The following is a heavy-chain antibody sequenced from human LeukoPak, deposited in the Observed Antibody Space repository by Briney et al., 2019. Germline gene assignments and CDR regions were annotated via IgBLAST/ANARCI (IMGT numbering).Heavy chain of an antibody. V-gene: IGHV4-39*07. Sequence: SETLSLTCTVSGGSISSSSYYWGWIRQPPGKGLEWIGSIYYSGSTYYNPSLKSRVTISVDTSKNQFSLKLSSVTAADTAVYYCARELFLCSGGSCYPNQFDYWGQGTLVTVSS. D-gene: IGHD2-15*01. J-gene: IGHJ4*02. CDR1: GGSISSSSYY. CDR3: ARELFLCSGGSCYPNQFDY. CDR2: IYYSGST.